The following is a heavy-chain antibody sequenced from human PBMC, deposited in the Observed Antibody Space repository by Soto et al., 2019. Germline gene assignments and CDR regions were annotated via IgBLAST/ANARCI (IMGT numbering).Heavy chain of an antibody. CDR2: INSDGSST. CDR1: GFTFSSYW. Sequence: EVQLVESGGGLVQPGGSLRLSCAASGFTFSSYWMHWVRQAAGKGLVWVSRINSDGSSTTYADLVKGRFTISRDNAKNTLYLQMNSLRAEDTAVYYCARGYSGSYRADYWGQGTLVTVSS. CDR3: ARGYSGSYRADY. J-gene: IGHJ4*02. V-gene: IGHV3-74*03. D-gene: IGHD1-26*01.